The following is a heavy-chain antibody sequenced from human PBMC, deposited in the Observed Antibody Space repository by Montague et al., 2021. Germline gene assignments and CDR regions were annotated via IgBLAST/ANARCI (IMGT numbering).Heavy chain of an antibody. CDR1: GFSFNVYG. D-gene: IGHD1-26*01. J-gene: IGHJ4*02. CDR3: ARDLRVGTYFDY. V-gene: IGHV3-33*01. Sequence: SLRLSFSASGFSFNVYGMHWVRQAPGKGLEWVAVVGHDGNYEKYADSVRGRFIVSRDNSRTTLYLQLNSLRVEDTAVYYCARDLRVGTYFDYLGQGTLVTVSS. CDR2: VGHDGNYE.